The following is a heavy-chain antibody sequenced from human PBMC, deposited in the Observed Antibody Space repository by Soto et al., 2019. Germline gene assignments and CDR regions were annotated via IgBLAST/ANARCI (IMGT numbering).Heavy chain of an antibody. Sequence: SETLSLTCTGSGGSISSYYWTWIRQPPGKGLEWIGYMSYSGRTNYNPSLKSRVTLSVDTSTNHFSLKLSSVTAADTAVYYCVRGGGEGGLTGTTAQTYYYNAMDVWGQGTTVTVSS. D-gene: IGHD1-7*01. J-gene: IGHJ6*02. V-gene: IGHV4-59*01. CDR1: GGSISSYY. CDR3: VRGGGEGGLTGTTAQTYYYNAMDV. CDR2: MSYSGRT.